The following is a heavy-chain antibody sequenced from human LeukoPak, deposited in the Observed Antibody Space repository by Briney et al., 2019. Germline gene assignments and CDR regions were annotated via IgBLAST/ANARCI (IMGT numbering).Heavy chain of an antibody. CDR2: IRSKAYGGTT. D-gene: IGHD3-16*01. J-gene: IGHJ4*02. Sequence: GGSLRLSCAASGFTFSSNGMNWVRQAPGKGLEWVGFIRSKAYGGTTEYAASVKGRFTISRDDSKSIAYLQMNSLKTEDTAVYYCTRDALEGGDYWGQGTLVTVSS. V-gene: IGHV3-49*04. CDR3: TRDALEGGDY. CDR1: GFTFSSNG.